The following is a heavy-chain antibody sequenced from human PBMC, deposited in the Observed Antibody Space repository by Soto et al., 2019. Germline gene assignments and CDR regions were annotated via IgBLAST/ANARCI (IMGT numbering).Heavy chain of an antibody. J-gene: IGHJ5*02. Sequence: QVQLQESGPGLVKPSQTLSLTCTVSGGSISSGGYYWSWIRQHPGKGLEWIGYIYYSGSTYYNPSLKSRFTRSVDTSKNQFTLKLSSVTAADTAVYYCARGGTITFGGVIRFDPWGQGTLVTVSS. V-gene: IGHV4-31*03. CDR2: IYYSGST. D-gene: IGHD3-16*02. CDR3: ARGGTITFGGVIRFDP. CDR1: GGSISSGGYY.